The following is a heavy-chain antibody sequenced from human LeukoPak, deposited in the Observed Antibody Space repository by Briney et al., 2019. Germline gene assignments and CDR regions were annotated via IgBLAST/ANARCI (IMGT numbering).Heavy chain of an antibody. CDR2: ISSSGSTI. CDR3: ARLEYSYGYGPYYYYYMDV. D-gene: IGHD5-18*01. Sequence: GGSLRLSCAASGFTFSSYEINWVRQAPGKGLEWVSYISSSGSTIYYADSVEGRFTISRDNAKNSLYLQMNSLRAEDTAVYYCARLEYSYGYGPYYYYYMDVWGKGTTVTVSS. V-gene: IGHV3-48*03. CDR1: GFTFSSYE. J-gene: IGHJ6*03.